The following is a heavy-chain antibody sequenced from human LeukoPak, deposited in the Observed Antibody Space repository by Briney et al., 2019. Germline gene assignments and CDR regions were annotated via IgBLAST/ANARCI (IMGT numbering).Heavy chain of an antibody. CDR2: IKSKADGGTT. Sequence: PGGSLRLFCPACGFTFSKAWMNWVRQAPGKGLEWVVRIKSKADGGTTDYAAPVKGRFSISRDDSTNTLYMQMNSLKTEDTGVYYCTTALRGFGELSDIDYWGQGTLVTVSP. CDR1: GFTFSKAW. J-gene: IGHJ4*02. CDR3: TTALRGFGELSDIDY. D-gene: IGHD3-10*01. V-gene: IGHV3-15*01.